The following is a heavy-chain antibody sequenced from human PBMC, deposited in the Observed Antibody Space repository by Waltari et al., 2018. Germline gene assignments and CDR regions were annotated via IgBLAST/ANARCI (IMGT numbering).Heavy chain of an antibody. V-gene: IGHV4-59*01. Sequence: QVQLQESGPGLVKPSETLSLTCTVSGGSISSYYWSWLRQPPGKGLEWIGYSYYSGSTNYNPSLKSRVTISVDTSKNQFSLKLSSVTAADTAVYYCARSPRVVGANTGAFDIWGQGTMVTVSS. D-gene: IGHD1-26*01. CDR2: SYYSGST. CDR1: GGSISSYY. CDR3: ARSPRVVGANTGAFDI. J-gene: IGHJ3*02.